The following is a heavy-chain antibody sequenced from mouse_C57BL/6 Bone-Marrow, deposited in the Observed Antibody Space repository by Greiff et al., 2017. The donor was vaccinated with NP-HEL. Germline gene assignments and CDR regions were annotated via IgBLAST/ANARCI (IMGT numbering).Heavy chain of an antibody. J-gene: IGHJ2*01. Sequence: EVQLHQSGAELVRPGASVKLSCTASGFNIKDDYMHWVKQRPEQGLEWIGWIDPENGDTEYASKFQGKATITADTSSNTAYLQLSSLTSEDTAVYYCTPTVVATNYWGQGTTLTVSS. V-gene: IGHV14-4*01. CDR2: IDPENGDT. D-gene: IGHD1-1*01. CDR3: TPTVVATNY. CDR1: GFNIKDDY.